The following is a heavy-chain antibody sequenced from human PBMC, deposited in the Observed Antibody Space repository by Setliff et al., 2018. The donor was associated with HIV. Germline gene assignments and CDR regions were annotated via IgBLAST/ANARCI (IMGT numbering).Heavy chain of an antibody. Sequence: PGGSLRLSCAASGFTFSSYSMNWVRQAPGKGLEWVSSIYAGGSTHSADSARGRFTISRDISKNTLYLQMNSLRPEDTAVYYCASVLRYYGSGSYPFGYWGQGTLVTVSS. D-gene: IGHD3-10*01. CDR1: GFTFSSYS. J-gene: IGHJ4*02. CDR3: ASVLRYYGSGSYPFGY. CDR2: IYAGGST. V-gene: IGHV3-66*02.